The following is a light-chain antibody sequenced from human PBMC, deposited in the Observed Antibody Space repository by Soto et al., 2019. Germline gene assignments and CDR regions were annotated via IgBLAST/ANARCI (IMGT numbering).Light chain of an antibody. CDR1: GSNIGSNA. V-gene: IGLV1-44*01. J-gene: IGLJ2*01. CDR3: AVWDDSLAGMV. Sequence: QAVVTQPPSSSATPGQRVTISCSGSGSNIGSNAVHWYQQLPGTAPKLVIYTTNQRPSGVPDRFSGSKSGTSASLAISGLQSEDEADYYCAVWDDSLAGMVFGGGTKLTVL. CDR2: TTN.